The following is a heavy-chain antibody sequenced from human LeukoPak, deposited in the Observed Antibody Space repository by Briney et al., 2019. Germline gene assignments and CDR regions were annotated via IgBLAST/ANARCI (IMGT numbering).Heavy chain of an antibody. Sequence: GASVKVSCKASGYTFTGYYMHWVRQAPGQGLEWMGWINPNSGGTNYAQKFQGRVTMTRDTSISTAYMELSRLRSDDTAVYYCARDMEERGVSGGWYGVGFDPWGQGTLVTVSS. J-gene: IGHJ5*02. CDR1: GYTFTGYY. CDR3: ARDMEERGVSGGWYGVGFDP. CDR2: INPNSGGT. V-gene: IGHV1-2*02. D-gene: IGHD6-19*01.